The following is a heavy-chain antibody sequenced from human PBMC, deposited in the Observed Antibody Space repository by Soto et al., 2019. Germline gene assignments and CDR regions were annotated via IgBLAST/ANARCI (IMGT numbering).Heavy chain of an antibody. Sequence: QVQLQESGPGLVKPSGTLSLTCAVSGGSISSSHWWTWVRQPPGKGLDWIGEIFHSGSTNYNPSLRSRVTISLDKSKNQFSLKLSSVTAADTAVYYCARDTAANIVVVPAAMAGYGMDVWGQGTTVTVSS. CDR1: GGSISSSHW. J-gene: IGHJ6*02. CDR3: ARDTAANIVVVPAAMAGYGMDV. V-gene: IGHV4-4*02. CDR2: IFHSGST. D-gene: IGHD2-2*01.